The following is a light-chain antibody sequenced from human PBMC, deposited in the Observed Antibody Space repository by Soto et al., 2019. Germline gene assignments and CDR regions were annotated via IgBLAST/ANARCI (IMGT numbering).Light chain of an antibody. CDR1: SSDIGGYDY. CDR3: SSYAGSNNLV. V-gene: IGLV2-8*01. CDR2: EVS. Sequence: QSALTQPPSASGSPGQSVTISCTGTSSDIGGYDYVSWYQQHPGKAPKLIIYEVSKRPSRVPDRFSGSKSGNTASLTVSGLQAEDEADYYCSSYAGSNNLVFAGGTELTVL. J-gene: IGLJ3*02.